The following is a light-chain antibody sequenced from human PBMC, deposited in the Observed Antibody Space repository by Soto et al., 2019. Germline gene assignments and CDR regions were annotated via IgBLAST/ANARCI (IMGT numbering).Light chain of an antibody. CDR1: SSDVGGYDY. J-gene: IGLJ1*01. V-gene: IGLV2-14*01. Sequence: QSALTQPASVSGSPGQSITTSCTGTSSDVGGYDYVSWYQQHPGTAPRLIIFEVTNRPSGVSNRFSGSKSGTTASLTISGLQAEDEADYYCTSYTSSSTQVFGTGTKVTVL. CDR3: TSYTSSSTQV. CDR2: EVT.